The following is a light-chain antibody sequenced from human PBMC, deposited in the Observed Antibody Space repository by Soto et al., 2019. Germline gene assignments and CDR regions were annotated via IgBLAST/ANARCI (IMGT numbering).Light chain of an antibody. CDR1: SSDVGGYNY. Sequence: QSALTQPASVSGSPGQSITISCTGTSSDVGGYNYVSWYQQHPGKAPKLMIYEVSNRPSGVSNRFSGSKSGNTASLTSSGLQAEDEADYYCSSYTSSNTYVFGTGTELTVL. CDR2: EVS. J-gene: IGLJ1*01. CDR3: SSYTSSNTYV. V-gene: IGLV2-14*01.